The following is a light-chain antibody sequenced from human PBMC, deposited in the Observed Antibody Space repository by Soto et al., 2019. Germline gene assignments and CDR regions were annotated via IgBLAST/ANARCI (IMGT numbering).Light chain of an antibody. J-gene: IGKJ5*01. CDR2: DAS. Sequence: EIVFTQSPATLSLSPGVRATLSCRASQSVSSYLAWYQQKPGQAPRLLIYDASNRATGIPARFSGSGSGTDFTLTISSLEPEDFAVYYCQQRSNWPITFGQGTRLEIK. CDR3: QQRSNWPIT. CDR1: QSVSSY. V-gene: IGKV3-11*01.